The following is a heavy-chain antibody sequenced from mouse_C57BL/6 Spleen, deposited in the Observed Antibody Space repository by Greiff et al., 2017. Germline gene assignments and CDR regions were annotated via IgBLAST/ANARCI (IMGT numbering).Heavy chain of an antibody. CDR3: ERREITTDAMDY. Sequence: QVQLKQPGAELVMPGASVKLSCKASGYTFTSYWMHWVKQRPGQGLEWIGEIDPSDSYTNYNQKFKGKSTLTVDKSSSTAYMQLSSLTSEDSAVYYCERREITTDAMDYWGQGTTVTVSS. J-gene: IGHJ4*01. V-gene: IGHV1-69*01. CDR2: IDPSDSYT. D-gene: IGHD1-1*01. CDR1: GYTFTSYW.